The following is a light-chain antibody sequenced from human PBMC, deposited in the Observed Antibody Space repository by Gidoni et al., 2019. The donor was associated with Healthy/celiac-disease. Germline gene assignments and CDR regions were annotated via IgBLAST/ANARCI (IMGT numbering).Light chain of an antibody. Sequence: EIVMTQSPATLSVSPGERATLSCRASQSVSSNLAWYQQKPGQAPRLLIYGASTRATGIPARVSGSGSGTEFTLTISSLQSEDFAVYCCQQYNNWPMYTFGQGTKLEIK. CDR2: GAS. CDR1: QSVSSN. J-gene: IGKJ2*01. V-gene: IGKV3-15*01. CDR3: QQYNNWPMYT.